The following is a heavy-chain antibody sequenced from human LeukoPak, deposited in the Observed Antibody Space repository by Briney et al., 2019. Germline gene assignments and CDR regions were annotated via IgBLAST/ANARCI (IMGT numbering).Heavy chain of an antibody. V-gene: IGHV1-18*01. CDR3: ARDGYSSSWSLDS. CDR2: ISAYNGNT. Sequence: ASVKVSCKAYGYTFTTYGITWVRQAPGQGLEWMGRISAYNGNTKYPEKFQGRVTMTTDTSTSTAYMELRSLRSDDTAFYYCARDGYSSSWSLDSWGQGTQVTVSS. D-gene: IGHD6-13*01. CDR1: GYTFTTYG. J-gene: IGHJ4*02.